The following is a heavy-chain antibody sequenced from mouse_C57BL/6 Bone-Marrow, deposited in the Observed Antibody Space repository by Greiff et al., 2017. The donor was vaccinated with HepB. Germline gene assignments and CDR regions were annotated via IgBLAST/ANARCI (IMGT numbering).Heavy chain of an antibody. V-gene: IGHV1-74*01. CDR2: IHPSDSDT. CDR1: GYTFTSYW. D-gene: IGHD1-1*01. Sequence: VQLKQPGAELVKPGASVKVSCKASGYTFTSYWMHWVKQRPGQGLEWIGRIHPSDSDTNYNQKFKGKATLTVDKSSSTAYMQLSSLTSEDSAVYYCAIAYYGSLAWFAYWGQGTLVTVSA. CDR3: AIAYYGSLAWFAY. J-gene: IGHJ3*01.